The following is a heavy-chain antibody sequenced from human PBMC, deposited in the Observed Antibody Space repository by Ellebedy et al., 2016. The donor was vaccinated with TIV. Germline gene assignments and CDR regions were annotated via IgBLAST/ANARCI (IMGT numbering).Heavy chain of an antibody. J-gene: IGHJ4*02. V-gene: IGHV3-48*03. CDR1: GFTFRSYE. CDR2: ITSSGSTV. D-gene: IGHD5-12*01. Sequence: PGGSLRLSYAASGFTFRSYEMFWVRQAPGKGLECVSYITSSGSTVDYADSVKGRFTISRDNARMSLFLQMNSLRAEDTAVYYCARSWLPDYWGQGTLVTVSS. CDR3: ARSWLPDY.